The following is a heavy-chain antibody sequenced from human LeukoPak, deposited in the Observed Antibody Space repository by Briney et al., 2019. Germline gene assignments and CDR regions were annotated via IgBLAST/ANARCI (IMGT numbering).Heavy chain of an antibody. Sequence: GGSLRLSCAASGFTFSSYNMNWVRQAPGKGLEWVSYISDSSTTIYYADSVKGRFTISRDNAKNSLNLQMNSLRAEDTAVYYCARDSKGDYGDHGEDYWGQGTLVTVSS. V-gene: IGHV3-48*01. CDR2: ISDSSTTI. D-gene: IGHD4-17*01. CDR3: ARDSKGDYGDHGEDY. J-gene: IGHJ4*02. CDR1: GFTFSSYN.